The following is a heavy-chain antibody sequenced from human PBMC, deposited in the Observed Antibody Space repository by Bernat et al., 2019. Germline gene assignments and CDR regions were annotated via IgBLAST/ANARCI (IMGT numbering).Heavy chain of an antibody. CDR1: GCSISGGGYY. J-gene: IGHJ4*02. D-gene: IGHD3-10*01. CDR3: ARAATMVRGLIFVRYFDY. V-gene: IGHV4-31*03. CDR2: VYYGGST. Sequence: QVPLQESGPGLVKPSQTLSLTCSVSGCSISGGGYYWTWIRQHPGKGLEWLGYVYYGGSTFYNPSLKSRVTISLDTFKNQFSLRLNSVTAADTAVYYCARAATMVRGLIFVRYFDYWGQGALVTVSS.